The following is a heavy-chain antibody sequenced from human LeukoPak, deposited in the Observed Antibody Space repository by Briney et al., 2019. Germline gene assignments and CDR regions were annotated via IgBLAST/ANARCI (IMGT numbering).Heavy chain of an antibody. D-gene: IGHD6-13*01. V-gene: IGHV3-21*01. J-gene: IGHJ3*02. Sequence: GGSLRLSCAASGFTFSSYSMNWVRQAPGKGLEWVSSISSGSSYIYYADSVKGRFTISRDNAKNSLYLQMNSLRAEDTAVYYCARQLIAAAGDDAFDIWGQGTMVTVSS. CDR2: ISSGSSYI. CDR1: GFTFSSYS. CDR3: ARQLIAAAGDDAFDI.